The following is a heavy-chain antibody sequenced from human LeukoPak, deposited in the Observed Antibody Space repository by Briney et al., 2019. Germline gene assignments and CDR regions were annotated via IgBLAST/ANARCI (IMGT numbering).Heavy chain of an antibody. J-gene: IGHJ4*02. CDR1: GSSISSYY. V-gene: IGHV4-4*07. Sequence: PSETLSLTCSVFGSSISSYYWSWIRQPAGKGLEWIGRIYSSGITIYNPSLESRVTISVDTSKNQFSLKLSSVTAADTAVYYCARDGGSWYGDYFDYWGQGTLVTVSS. CDR3: ARDGGSWYGDYFDY. CDR2: IYSSGIT. D-gene: IGHD6-13*01.